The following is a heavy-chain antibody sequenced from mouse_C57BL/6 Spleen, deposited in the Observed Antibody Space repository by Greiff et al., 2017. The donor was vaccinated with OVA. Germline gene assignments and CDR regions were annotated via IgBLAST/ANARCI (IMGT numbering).Heavy chain of an antibody. CDR3: ARLYYGSSGDWYFDV. V-gene: IGHV5-6*01. J-gene: IGHJ1*03. Sequence: EVQRVESGGDLVKPGGSLKLSCAASGFTFSSYGMSWVRQTPDKRLEWVATISSGGSYTYYPDSVKGRFTISRDNAKNTLYLQMSSLKSEDTAMYYCARLYYGSSGDWYFDVWGTGTTVTVSS. CDR1: GFTFSSYG. D-gene: IGHD1-1*01. CDR2: ISSGGSYT.